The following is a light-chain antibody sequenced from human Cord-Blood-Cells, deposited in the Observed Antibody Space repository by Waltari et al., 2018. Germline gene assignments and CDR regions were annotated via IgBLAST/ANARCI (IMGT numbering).Light chain of an antibody. CDR3: SSYTSSSTYV. J-gene: IGLJ1*01. CDR1: SSDVGGYTY. V-gene: IGLV2-14*01. Sequence: QSALTQPASVSGSPGPSITIPCPGTSSDVGGYTYVSWYQQHPGKAPKLMIYDVSNRPSGVSNRFSGSKSGNTASLTISGLQAEDEADYYCSSYTSSSTYVFGTGTKVTVL. CDR2: DVS.